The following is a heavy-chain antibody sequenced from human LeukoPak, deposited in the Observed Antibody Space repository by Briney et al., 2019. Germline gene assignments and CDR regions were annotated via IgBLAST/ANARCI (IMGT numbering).Heavy chain of an antibody. Sequence: SETLSLTCTVSGGSISSSSYYWGWIRQPPGTGLEWIGTIYYSGSTYYSPSLKSRVTISVDTSQNQFSLTVNSVTAADTAVYYCASLYYYYYYMAVWSKGTTVTVSS. CDR1: GGSISSSSYY. J-gene: IGHJ6*03. CDR3: ASLYYYYYYMAV. CDR2: IYYSGST. V-gene: IGHV4-39*01.